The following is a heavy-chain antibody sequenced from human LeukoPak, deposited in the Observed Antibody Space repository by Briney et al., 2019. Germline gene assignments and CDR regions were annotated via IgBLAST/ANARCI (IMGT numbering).Heavy chain of an antibody. J-gene: IGHJ6*02. D-gene: IGHD1-26*01. CDR3: ARGEPRLYYYYYGMDG. V-gene: IGHV3-21*01. CDR2: ISSSSSYI. CDR1: GFTFSSYS. Sequence: PGGSLRLSCAASGFTFSSYSMNWVRQAPGKGLEWVSCISSSSSYIYYADSVKGRFTISRDNAKNSLYLQMNSLRAEDTAVYYCARGEPRLYYYYYGMDGWGQGTTVTVSS.